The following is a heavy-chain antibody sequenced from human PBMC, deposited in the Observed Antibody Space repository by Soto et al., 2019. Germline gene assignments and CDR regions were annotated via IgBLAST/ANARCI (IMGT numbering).Heavy chain of an antibody. J-gene: IGHJ3*02. CDR3: ARVYCSSTSCSGAFDI. V-gene: IGHV3-21*01. D-gene: IGHD2-2*01. CDR2: ISSSSSYI. Sequence: GGSLRLSCAASGFTFGSYSVNWVRQAPGKGLEWVSSISSSSSYIYYADSVKGRFTISRDNAKNSLYLQMNSLRAEDTAVYYCARVYCSSTSCSGAFDIWGQGTMVT. CDR1: GFTFGSYS.